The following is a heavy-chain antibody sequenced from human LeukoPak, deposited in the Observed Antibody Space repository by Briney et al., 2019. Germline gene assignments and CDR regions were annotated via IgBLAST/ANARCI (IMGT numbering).Heavy chain of an antibody. CDR1: GYSISSGYY. J-gene: IGHJ5*02. CDR3: ARLGYCSSTNCFP. CDR2: IYHSGST. V-gene: IGHV4-38-2*01. D-gene: IGHD2-2*01. Sequence: PSETLSLTCAVSGYSISSGYYWGWIRQPPGKGLEWIGSIYHSGSTYYNPSLKSRVTISVDTSKNQFSLKLSSVTAADTAVYYCARLGYCSSTNCFPWGQGTLVTVSS.